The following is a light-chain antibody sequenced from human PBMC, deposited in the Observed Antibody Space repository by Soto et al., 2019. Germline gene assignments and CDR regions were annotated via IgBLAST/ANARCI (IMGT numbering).Light chain of an antibody. CDR1: SSDVGGYNF. CDR3: CSYAGSSTFWV. Sequence: QSALTQPPSASGSPGQSVTISCTGTSSDVGGYNFVSWFQQHPGKVPKLIMYEVSKRPSGVPDRFSGSKSGNTASLTVSGLQADDEADYYCCSYAGSSTFWVFGTGTKVTVL. CDR2: EVS. J-gene: IGLJ1*01. V-gene: IGLV2-8*01.